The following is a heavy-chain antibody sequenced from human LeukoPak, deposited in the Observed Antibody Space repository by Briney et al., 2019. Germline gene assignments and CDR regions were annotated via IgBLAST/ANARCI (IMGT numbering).Heavy chain of an antibody. Sequence: ASVKVSCKASGYIFTNYYMHWVRQAPGQGLEWMGISKPSDGSTNYAQKFQGRVTMTRDTSTSTVYMELSSLRSEDTAVYYCARKSRYQDSYDFVYGMDVWGQGTTVAVSS. V-gene: IGHV1-46*01. CDR3: ARKSRYQDSYDFVYGMDV. CDR2: SKPSDGST. CDR1: GYIFTNYY. J-gene: IGHJ6*02. D-gene: IGHD2-2*01.